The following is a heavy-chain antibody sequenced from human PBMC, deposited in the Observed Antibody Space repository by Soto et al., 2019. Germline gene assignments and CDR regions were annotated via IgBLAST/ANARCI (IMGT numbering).Heavy chain of an antibody. D-gene: IGHD3-9*01. CDR1: GFTFNTYA. Sequence: GGSLRLSCAASGFTFNTYAMHWVRQAQGKRLQWVAVVSHDGDTKYYAESLKGRLTISRDNSKNTLFLEMNSLRAEDTAVYYCAKDGNPIPYLTGYYRLGWFDPWGQGTLVTVSS. J-gene: IGHJ5*02. CDR3: AKDGNPIPYLTGYYRLGWFDP. CDR2: VSHDGDTK. V-gene: IGHV3-30-3*01.